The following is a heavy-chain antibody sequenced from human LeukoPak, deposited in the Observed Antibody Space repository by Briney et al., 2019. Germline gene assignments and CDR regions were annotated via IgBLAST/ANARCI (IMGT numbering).Heavy chain of an antibody. CDR3: ARDSYDFWSGQYKNGLGDYYGVDV. CDR1: GGSISSSSYY. CDR2: IYYSGST. Sequence: PSETLSLTCTVSGGSISSSSYYWGWIRQPPGKGLEWIGSIYYSGSTYYNPSLKSRVTISVDTSKNQFSLKLRSVTAADTAVYYCARDSYDFWSGQYKNGLGDYYGVDVWGQGTTVIVSS. J-gene: IGHJ6*02. D-gene: IGHD3-3*01. V-gene: IGHV4-39*07.